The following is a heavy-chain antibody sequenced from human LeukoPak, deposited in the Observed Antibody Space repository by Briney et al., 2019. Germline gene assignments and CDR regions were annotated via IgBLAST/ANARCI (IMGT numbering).Heavy chain of an antibody. CDR3: AKGGGPSPFDY. D-gene: IGHD2-15*01. V-gene: IGHV3-9*01. J-gene: IGHJ4*02. CDR1: GFTFDDYA. CDR2: ISWNSGSI. Sequence: GRSLRLSCAASGFTFDDYAMHWVRQAPGKGLEWVSGISWNSGSIGYADSVKGRFTISRDNAKNSLYLQMNSLRAEDTAVYYCAKGGGPSPFDYWGQGTLVTVSS.